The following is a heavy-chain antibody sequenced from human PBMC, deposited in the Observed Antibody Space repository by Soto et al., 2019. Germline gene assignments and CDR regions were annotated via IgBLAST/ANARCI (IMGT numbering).Heavy chain of an antibody. V-gene: IGHV5-51*01. J-gene: IGHJ4*02. CDR3: PRHATYYDILTGYYFDY. Sequence: GESLKISCKGSGYSFSSYWIAWVRQMPGKGLEGMGIISPGDSDTKYSQSFQGQVTISADKSITTAYLQWNSLKASDTAMYSSPRHATYYDILTGYYFDYWGQGTPVTVSS. CDR2: ISPGDSDT. CDR1: GYSFSSYW. D-gene: IGHD3-9*01.